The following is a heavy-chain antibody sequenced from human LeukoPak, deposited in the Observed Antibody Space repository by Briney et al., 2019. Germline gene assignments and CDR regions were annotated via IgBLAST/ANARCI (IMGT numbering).Heavy chain of an antibody. Sequence: GGSLRLSCAASGFTFSSYAMSWVRQAPGKGLEWVPAISGSGGSTYYADSVKGRFTISRDNSKNTLYLQMNSLRTEDTAVYYCAKHTGYSSGWYADWGQGTLVTVSS. J-gene: IGHJ4*02. D-gene: IGHD6-19*01. CDR3: AKHTGYSSGWYAD. V-gene: IGHV3-23*01. CDR2: ISGSGGST. CDR1: GFTFSSYA.